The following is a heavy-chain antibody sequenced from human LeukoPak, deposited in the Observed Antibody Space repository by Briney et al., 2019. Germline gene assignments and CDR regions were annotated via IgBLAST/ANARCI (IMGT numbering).Heavy chain of an antibody. CDR3: ARGAFDSGSYQYFFDY. Sequence: SETLSLTCTVSGDSLSTYYWSWIRQPPGQGLGGSGYIYYTGSTDYNTSLKSRVTISLDTSKHQFSLRLTSVTAADTAMYYCARGAFDSGSYQYFFDYWGQGTLVTVSS. J-gene: IGHJ4*02. V-gene: IGHV4-59*01. D-gene: IGHD3-10*01. CDR2: IYYTGST. CDR1: GDSLSTYY.